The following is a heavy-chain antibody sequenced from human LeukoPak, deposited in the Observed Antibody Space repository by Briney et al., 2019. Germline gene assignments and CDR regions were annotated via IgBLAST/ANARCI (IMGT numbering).Heavy chain of an antibody. CDR3: ARAGTDILTGYYKGFDY. D-gene: IGHD3-9*01. CDR2: INHSGST. V-gene: IGHV4-34*01. Sequence: SETLSLTCAVYGGSFSGYYWSWIRQPPGKGLEWIGEINHSGSTNYNPSLKSRVTISVDTSKNQFSLKLSSVTAADTAVYYCARAGTDILTGYYKGFDYWGQGTLVTVSS. J-gene: IGHJ4*02. CDR1: GGSFSGYY.